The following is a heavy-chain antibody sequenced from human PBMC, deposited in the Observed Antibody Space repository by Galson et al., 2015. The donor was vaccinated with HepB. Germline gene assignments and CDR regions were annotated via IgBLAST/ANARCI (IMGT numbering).Heavy chain of an antibody. V-gene: IGHV3-30*18. CDR3: AKDSLPLHWRGPSSY. J-gene: IGHJ4*02. CDR2: ISYDGSNK. CDR1: GFTFSSYG. Sequence: SLRLSCAASGFTFSSYGMHWVRQAPGKGLEWVAVISYDGSNKYYADSVKGRFTISRDNSKNTLYLQMNSLRAEDTAVYCCAKDSLPLHWRGPSSYWGQGTLVTVSS. D-gene: IGHD6-6*01.